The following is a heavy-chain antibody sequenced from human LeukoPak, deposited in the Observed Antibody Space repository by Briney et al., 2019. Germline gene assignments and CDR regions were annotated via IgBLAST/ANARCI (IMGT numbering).Heavy chain of an antibody. D-gene: IGHD2-2*02. Sequence: SETLSLTCTVSGGSISYYYWSWIRQPPGKGLEWLGYISYSGSTDYNPSLKSRVTISVDTSKNQFSLNLSSVTAADTAVYYCARGYSFPYYYMDVWGQRDHGHRLL. CDR3: ARGYSFPYYYMDV. V-gene: IGHV4-59*01. CDR2: ISYSGST. J-gene: IGHJ6*03. CDR1: GGSISYYY.